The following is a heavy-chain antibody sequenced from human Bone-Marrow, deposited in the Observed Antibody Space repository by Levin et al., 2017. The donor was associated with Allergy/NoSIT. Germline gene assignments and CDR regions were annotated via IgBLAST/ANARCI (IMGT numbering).Heavy chain of an antibody. V-gene: IGHV4-4*02. CDR3: ARGPSPLDL. Sequence: PSETLSLTCGISGVSISGLYRWSWVRQSPGKGLEWVGETHHSGSSYYNPSLWGRVTISVDKSKKLLSLTLTSVTAADTAVYYCARGPSPLDLWGQGTLVTVSS. J-gene: IGHJ3*01. CDR1: GVSISGLYR. CDR2: THHSGSS.